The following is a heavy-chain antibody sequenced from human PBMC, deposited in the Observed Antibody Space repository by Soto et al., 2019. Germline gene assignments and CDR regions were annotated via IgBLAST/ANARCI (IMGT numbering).Heavy chain of an antibody. CDR1: GGSTSSNY. D-gene: IGHD6-13*01. J-gene: IGHJ4*02. Sequence: PLETLSLTCTVSGGSTSSNYWTWIRQPPGKGLEWIGYVYNSGSTNYNPSLKSRVTISEDTSKSQFSLKVNSMTAADTAVYYCARYRREAVAGYTLDNWGQGILVTVSS. CDR2: VYNSGST. CDR3: ARYRREAVAGYTLDN. V-gene: IGHV4-59*01.